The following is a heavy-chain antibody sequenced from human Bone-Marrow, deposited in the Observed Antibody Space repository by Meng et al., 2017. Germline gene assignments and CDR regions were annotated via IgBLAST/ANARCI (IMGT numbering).Heavy chain of an antibody. Sequence: GESLKISCAASGFTFSDYWMHWVRQAPGKGLEWVANIKQDGSEKYYVDSVKGRFTISRDNAKNSLYLQMNSLRAEDTAVYYCARGVYGSGYYFDYWGQGTLVTVSS. D-gene: IGHD3-10*01. J-gene: IGHJ4*02. CDR3: ARGVYGSGYYFDY. CDR2: IKQDGSEK. CDR1: GFTFSDYW. V-gene: IGHV3-7*01.